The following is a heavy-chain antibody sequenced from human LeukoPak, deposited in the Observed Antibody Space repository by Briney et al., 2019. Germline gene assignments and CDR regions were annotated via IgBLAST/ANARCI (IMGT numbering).Heavy chain of an antibody. D-gene: IGHD2-2*02. CDR1: GFTFSSYA. CDR2: ISYDGSNK. J-gene: IGHJ6*03. Sequence: PGRSLRLSCAASGFTFSSYAMHWVRQAPGKGLEWVAVISYDGSNKYYADSVKGRFTISRDNSKNTLYLQMNSLRAEDTAVYYCARDQYCSSTSCYNGYYYYYMDVWGKGTTVTVSS. CDR3: ARDQYCSSTSCYNGYYYYYMDV. V-gene: IGHV3-30*04.